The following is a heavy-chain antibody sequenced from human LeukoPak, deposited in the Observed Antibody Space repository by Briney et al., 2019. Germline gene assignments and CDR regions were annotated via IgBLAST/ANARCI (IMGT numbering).Heavy chain of an antibody. V-gene: IGHV3-11*01. CDR2: ISSSGSTI. CDR3: ARDSSMLRGPLVIYYFDF. CDR1: GFTFSDYY. D-gene: IGHD3-10*01. Sequence: GGSLRLSCAASGFTFSDYYMSWIRKAPGKGLEWVSYISSSGSTIYYADSVKGRFTISVDNSKNTLYLQMNSLRVEDTAVYYCARDSSMLRGPLVIYYFDFWGQGTLVTVSS. J-gene: IGHJ4*02.